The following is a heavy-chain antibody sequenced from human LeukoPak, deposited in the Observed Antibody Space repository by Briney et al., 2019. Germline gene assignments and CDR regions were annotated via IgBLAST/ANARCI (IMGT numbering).Heavy chain of an antibody. CDR1: GYTFTSYD. CDR2: MNPNSGNT. J-gene: IGHJ6*02. V-gene: IGHV1-8*01. D-gene: IGHD2-15*01. CDR3: ARSHSGYCGGGSCYYYYYGMDV. Sequence: VASVKVSCKASGYTFTSYDINWVRQATGQGLEWMGWMNPNSGNTGYAQKFQGRVTMTRTTSISTAYMELSSLRSEDTAVYYCARSHSGYCGGGSCYYYYYGMDVWGQGTTVTVSS.